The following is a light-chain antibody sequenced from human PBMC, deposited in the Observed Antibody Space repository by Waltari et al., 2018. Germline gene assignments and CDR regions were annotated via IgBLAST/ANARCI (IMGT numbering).Light chain of an antibody. Sequence: ELTQSPDSLPVTLGERATLNCQSSQSVLYRSNYKNYLAWFQQKPGQPPKLLIRWASTRESGVPDRFSGSGSDTDFTLTISSLQAEDVAVYYCQQYLTLPYSFGQGTKLEIK. CDR3: QQYLTLPYS. CDR1: QSVLYRSNYKNY. CDR2: WAS. J-gene: IGKJ2*03. V-gene: IGKV4-1*01.